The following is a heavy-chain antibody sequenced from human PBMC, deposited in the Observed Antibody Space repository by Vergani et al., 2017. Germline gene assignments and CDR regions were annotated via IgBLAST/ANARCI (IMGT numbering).Heavy chain of an antibody. J-gene: IGHJ3*02. CDR3: ATYSSSWYSAFDI. V-gene: IGHV4-59*05. Sequence: VQLVESGGGLVKPGGSLRLSCAASGFTFSSYSMNWVRQAPGKGLEWIGSIYYSGSTYYNPSLKSRVTISVDTSKNQFSLKLSSVTAADTAVYYCATYSSSWYSAFDIWGQGTMVTVSS. CDR2: IYYSGST. D-gene: IGHD6-13*01. CDR1: GFTFSSYSMN.